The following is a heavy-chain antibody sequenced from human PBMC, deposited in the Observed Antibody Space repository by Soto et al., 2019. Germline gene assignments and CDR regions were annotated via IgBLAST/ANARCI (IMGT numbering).Heavy chain of an antibody. J-gene: IGHJ5*02. Sequence: EVQLVQSGAEVKKPGESLKISCKGSGYSFTSSWIGWVRQMPGKGLEWMGIIYPGDSDTRYSPSFQGQVTISADKSIRTAFLQWSSLKASDTAMYYCAGPARYSIGGHWFDPWGQGTLVTVSS. CDR3: AGPARYSIGGHWFDP. V-gene: IGHV5-51*03. D-gene: IGHD5-12*01. CDR2: IYPGDSDT. CDR1: GYSFTSSW.